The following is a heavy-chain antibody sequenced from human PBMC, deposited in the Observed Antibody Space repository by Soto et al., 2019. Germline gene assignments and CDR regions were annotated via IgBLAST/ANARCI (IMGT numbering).Heavy chain of an antibody. D-gene: IGHD6-13*01. Sequence: ETLSLTCTVSGGSISSYYWSWVRQAPGKGLEWLSVIYSGGSTYYAESVKGRFTISRDNSKNTVYLQMNSLRAEDTAVYYCAKDLTGPQYSTSWYEFDLWGQGTLVTVSS. CDR2: IYSGGST. J-gene: IGHJ5*02. CDR3: AKDLTGPQYSTSWYEFDL. V-gene: IGHV3-53*01. CDR1: GGSISSYY.